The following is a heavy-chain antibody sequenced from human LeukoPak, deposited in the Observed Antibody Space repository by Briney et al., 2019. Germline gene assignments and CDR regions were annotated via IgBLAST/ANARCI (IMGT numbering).Heavy chain of an antibody. CDR3: AKDLPRKVWEQWLALDY. Sequence: GRSLRLSCAASGFTFSSYGMHWVRQAPGKGLEWVAVIWYDGSNKYYADSVKGRFTISRDNSKNTLYLQMNSLRAEDTAVYYCAKDLPRKVWEQWLALDYWGQGTLVTVSS. CDR1: GFTFSSYG. D-gene: IGHD6-19*01. CDR2: IWYDGSNK. J-gene: IGHJ4*02. V-gene: IGHV3-33*06.